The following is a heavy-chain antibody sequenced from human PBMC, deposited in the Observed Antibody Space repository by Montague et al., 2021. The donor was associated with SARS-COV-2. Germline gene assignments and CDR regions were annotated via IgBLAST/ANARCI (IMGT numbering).Heavy chain of an antibody. D-gene: IGHD5-12*01. Sequence: TLSLTCTVSGGSISSGGYCWNWIRQYPGKGLEWMGYIYNSGTTSYSPSLRSRATISIDTSKNLFSLKLTSVTAADTAVYYCARTVLYSGYDYSWFDPWGRGTPITVSS. V-gene: IGHV4-31*03. CDR2: IYNSGTT. CDR1: GGSISSGGYC. CDR3: ARTVLYSGYDYSWFDP. J-gene: IGHJ5*02.